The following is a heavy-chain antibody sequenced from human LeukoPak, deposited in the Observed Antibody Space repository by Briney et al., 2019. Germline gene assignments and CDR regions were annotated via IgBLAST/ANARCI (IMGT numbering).Heavy chain of an antibody. Sequence: SVKVSCKASGGTFSSYAISWVRQAPGQGLEWMGGIIPIFGTANYAQKFQGRVTITADESTSTAYMELSSLRSEDTAVYYCARDLLESSHRELGWFDPWGQGTLVTVSS. CDR1: GGTFSSYA. J-gene: IGHJ5*02. CDR3: ARDLLESSHRELGWFDP. D-gene: IGHD3-10*01. CDR2: IIPIFGTA. V-gene: IGHV1-69*13.